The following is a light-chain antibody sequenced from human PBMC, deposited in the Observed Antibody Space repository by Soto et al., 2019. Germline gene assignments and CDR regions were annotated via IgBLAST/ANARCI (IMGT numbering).Light chain of an antibody. CDR1: QSISIS. CDR2: DAS. J-gene: IGKJ1*01. Sequence: DHKFTQCPSFLCESAGDRVTIDCRASQSISISLAWYQQKPGQAPKLLIYDASSLESGVPSRFSGSGSGTEFTLTISSLQPDDFATYYCQQYSSYSGTFGQGTKVDIK. V-gene: IGKV1-5*01. CDR3: QQYSSYSGT.